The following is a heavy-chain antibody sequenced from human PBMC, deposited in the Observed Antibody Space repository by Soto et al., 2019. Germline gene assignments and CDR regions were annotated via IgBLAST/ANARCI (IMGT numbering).Heavy chain of an antibody. D-gene: IGHD6-13*01. J-gene: IGHJ4*02. CDR3: ARRLFSSTWPSYFDF. V-gene: IGHV4-39*01. CDR2: IHYSGST. CDR1: GGSISSSSYY. Sequence: PSETLFLTCTVSGGSISSSSYYWGWIRQPPGKGLEWIGCIHYSGSTYYNPSLRSRVTSSVDTSKNQVSLKVSSVTAADTAVYYCARRLFSSTWPSYFDFWGQGTLVTVSS.